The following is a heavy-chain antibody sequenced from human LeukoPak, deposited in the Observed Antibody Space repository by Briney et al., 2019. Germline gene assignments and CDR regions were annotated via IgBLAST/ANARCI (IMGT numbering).Heavy chain of an antibody. Sequence: ASVKVYCKASGYTFTSYGINWVGQATGQGLEWMGWTNPNSGNTGYAQKFQGRVTMTRNTSISTAYMELSSLRSEDTAVYYCARVVGGVIAVLYYFEYWGQGTLVTVSS. V-gene: IGHV1-8*01. CDR2: TNPNSGNT. J-gene: IGHJ4*02. CDR1: GYTFTSYG. CDR3: ARVVGGVIAVLYYFEY. D-gene: IGHD3-16*02.